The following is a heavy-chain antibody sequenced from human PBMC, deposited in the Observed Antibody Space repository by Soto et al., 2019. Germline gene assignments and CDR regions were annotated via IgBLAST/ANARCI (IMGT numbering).Heavy chain of an antibody. CDR2: INWDGDFL. Sequence: VQLVESGGGLVQPGRSLRLSCAASGITFDAFAMHWVRQAPGKGLEWVSGINWDGDFLDYADSGKGRLTISRDKAKNSLYLQMSSLRREGTALYFCALGSSSSLYSLNYWGQGTLVTVSS. D-gene: IGHD6-6*01. V-gene: IGHV3-9*01. J-gene: IGHJ4*02. CDR1: GITFDAFA. CDR3: ALGSSSSLYSLNY.